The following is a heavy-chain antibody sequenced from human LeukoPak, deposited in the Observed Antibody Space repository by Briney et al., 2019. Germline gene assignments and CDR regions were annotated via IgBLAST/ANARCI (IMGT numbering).Heavy chain of an antibody. CDR3: ARGTSVVVAATFDY. V-gene: IGHV3-7*01. CDR2: INKDESEK. D-gene: IGHD6-19*01. J-gene: IGHJ4*02. Sequence: GGSLRLSCAASGFTFSDFWMSWVRQAPGKGLEWVADINKDESEKSYVDSVRGRFTISRDNAENSLYLQMNSLRAEDTAVYYCARGTSVVVAATFDYWGQGTLVTVSS. CDR1: GFTFSDFW.